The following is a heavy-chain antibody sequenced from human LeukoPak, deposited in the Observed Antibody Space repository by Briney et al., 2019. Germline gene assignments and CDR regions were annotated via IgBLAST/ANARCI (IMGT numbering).Heavy chain of an antibody. CDR1: GYTFTGYY. CDR2: ISPNSADT. D-gene: IGHD1-14*01. Sequence: ASVKVSCKASGYTFTGYYIHWVRQAPGQGLEWMGWISPNSADTNYAQKFQGRVTMTRDTSISTAYMELNRLTSDDTAVYFCARDRRYGNWFDHWGQGTLVTVSS. V-gene: IGHV1-2*02. J-gene: IGHJ5*02. CDR3: ARDRRYGNWFDH.